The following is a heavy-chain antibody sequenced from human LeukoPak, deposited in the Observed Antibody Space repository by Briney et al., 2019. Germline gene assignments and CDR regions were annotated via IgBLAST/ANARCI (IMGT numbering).Heavy chain of an antibody. CDR1: GVSVSDGRYY. CDR3: ATPYCSSISCLDVFNM. J-gene: IGHJ3*02. CDR2: KYYSGSA. Sequence: PSQTLSLTCNVSGVSVSDGRYYWTWIRQHPGKGLEWIGYKYYSGSAKYNPSLKSRLTISLDTSKNQFSLHLRSVTAADTATYYCATPYCSSISCLDVFNMWGQGTRVTVSS. D-gene: IGHD2-2*01. V-gene: IGHV4-31*03.